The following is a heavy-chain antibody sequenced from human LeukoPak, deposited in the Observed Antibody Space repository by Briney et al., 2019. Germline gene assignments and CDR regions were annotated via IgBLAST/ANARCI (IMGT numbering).Heavy chain of an antibody. J-gene: IGHJ6*03. V-gene: IGHV3-30*02. CDR1: RFTFSNYG. D-gene: IGHD4-11*01. CDR2: IRYDGSNN. CDR3: AKAHDYTETYYYYYYMDV. Sequence: GGSLRLSCAASRFTFSNYGMHWVRQPPGKGLEWVAFIRYDGSNNYYADSVKGRFTISRDNSKNTLYLQMNSLRAEDTAVYYCAKAHDYTETYYYYYYMDVWGKGTTVTVSS.